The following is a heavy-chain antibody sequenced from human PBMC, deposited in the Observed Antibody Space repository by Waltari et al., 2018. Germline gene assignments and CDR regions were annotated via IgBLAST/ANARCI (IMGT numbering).Heavy chain of an antibody. V-gene: IGHV4-34*01. D-gene: IGHD3-22*01. CDR3: ARGLSTMIVVVIPDWFDP. CDR2: INHRVST. J-gene: IGHJ5*02. Sequence: QVQLQPWGAGLLKPSETLSLICAVYGGSFSGYYWSWIRQPPGKGLEWIGEINHRVSTNYNPSRKSRGTISVDTSKNQFSLKLSSVTAADTAVYYCARGLSTMIVVVIPDWFDPWGQGTLVTVSS. CDR1: GGSFSGYY.